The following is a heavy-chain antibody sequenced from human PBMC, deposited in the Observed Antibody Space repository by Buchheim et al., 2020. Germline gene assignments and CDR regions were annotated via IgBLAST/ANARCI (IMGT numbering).Heavy chain of an antibody. V-gene: IGHV3-30*04. J-gene: IGHJ6*02. CDR3: ARDRELGGYSGYDFHGMDV. CDR2: ISYDGSNK. CDR1: GFTFSSYA. D-gene: IGHD5-12*01. Sequence: QVQLVESGGGVVQPGRSLRLSCAASGFTFSSYAMHWVRQAPGKGLEWVAVISYDGSNKYYADSVKGRFTISRDNSKNTLYLQMNSLRAEDTAVYYCARDRELGGYSGYDFHGMDVWGQGTT.